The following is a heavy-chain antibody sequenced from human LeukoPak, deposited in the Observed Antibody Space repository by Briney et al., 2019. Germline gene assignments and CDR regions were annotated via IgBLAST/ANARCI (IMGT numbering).Heavy chain of an antibody. Sequence: ASVKVSCKASGGTFSSYAISWVRQAPGQGLEWIGGIIPIFGTANYPQTFQDRVTITADKSTSTAYMELSSLRAEDTAVYYCAIRHDFWSGPDYYYYYMDVWGKGTTVTVSS. V-gene: IGHV1-69*06. CDR1: GGTFSSYA. CDR2: IIPIFGTA. D-gene: IGHD3-3*01. CDR3: AIRHDFWSGPDYYYYYMDV. J-gene: IGHJ6*03.